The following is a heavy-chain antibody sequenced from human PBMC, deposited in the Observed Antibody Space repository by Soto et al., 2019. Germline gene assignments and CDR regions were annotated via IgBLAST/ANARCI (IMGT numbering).Heavy chain of an antibody. V-gene: IGHV1-69*06. Sequence: QVQLVQSGAEVKKPGSSVKVSCKASGGPFSDYSNNWVRQAPGQGLEWMAGIISVFATPNYVQKFQGRVTITADKSTSTAYMELSNFRSKDTVIYFCARDPDYGANFGIGLVDYWGQGTLVTVTS. CDR2: IISVFATP. J-gene: IGHJ4*02. CDR1: GGPFSDYS. D-gene: IGHD4-17*01. CDR3: ARDPDYGANFGIGLVDY.